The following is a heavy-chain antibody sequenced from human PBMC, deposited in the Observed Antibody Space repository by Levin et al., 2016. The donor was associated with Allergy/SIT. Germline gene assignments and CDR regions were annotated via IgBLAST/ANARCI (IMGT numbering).Heavy chain of an antibody. CDR2: IRYDGSNK. V-gene: IGHV3-30*02. CDR3: AKAYYGDEWFDP. D-gene: IGHD4-17*01. J-gene: IGHJ5*02. Sequence: GESLKISCAASGFTFSTYVMHWVRQAPGKGLEWVAFIRYDGSNKYYSDSVKGRFTISRDNSRNTLYLQMNSLRAEDTAVYYCAKAYYGDEWFDPWGQGTLVTVSS. CDR1: GFTFSTYV.